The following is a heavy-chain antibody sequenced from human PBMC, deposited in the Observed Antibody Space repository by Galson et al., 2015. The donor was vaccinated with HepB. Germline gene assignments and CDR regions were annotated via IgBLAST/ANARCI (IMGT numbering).Heavy chain of an antibody. D-gene: IGHD6-13*01. CDR1: GFTFSSYA. Sequence: SLRLSCAASGFTFSSYAMGWVRQAPGKGLEWVSAISGSGGSTYYADSVQGRFTISRDNSKNTLYLQMNSLRAEDTAVYYCAKVRTRIAAADYFDYWGQGTLVTVSS. CDR2: ISGSGGST. V-gene: IGHV3-23*01. CDR3: AKVRTRIAAADYFDY. J-gene: IGHJ4*02.